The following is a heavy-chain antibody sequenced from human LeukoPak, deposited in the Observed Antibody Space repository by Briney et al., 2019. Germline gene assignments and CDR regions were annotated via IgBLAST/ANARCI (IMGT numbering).Heavy chain of an antibody. CDR1: GFTLSSYW. Sequence: GGSLRLSCAASGFTLSSYWMHWVRQAPGKGLVWVSRINPDGSSTSYADSVKGRFTISRDNAKNTLYLQMNCLRAEDTAIYYCAKDPNGDYVGAFDSWGQGTMVTVSS. V-gene: IGHV3-74*01. CDR2: INPDGSST. D-gene: IGHD4-17*01. CDR3: AKDPNGDYVGAFDS. J-gene: IGHJ3*02.